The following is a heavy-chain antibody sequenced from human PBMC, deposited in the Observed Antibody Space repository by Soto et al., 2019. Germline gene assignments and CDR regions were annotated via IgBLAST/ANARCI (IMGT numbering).Heavy chain of an antibody. CDR1: GGTFSSYT. D-gene: IGHD3-10*01. CDR2: IIPILGIA. CDR3: AREEYYYGSGAFFDY. J-gene: IGHJ4*02. V-gene: IGHV1-69*08. Sequence: QVQLVQSGAEVKKPGSSVKVSCKASGGTFSSYTISWVRQAPGQGLEWMGRIIPILGIANYAQKVQGRVTITADKSTSTAYMELSSLRSEGTAVYYCAREEYYYGSGAFFDYWGQGTLVTVSS.